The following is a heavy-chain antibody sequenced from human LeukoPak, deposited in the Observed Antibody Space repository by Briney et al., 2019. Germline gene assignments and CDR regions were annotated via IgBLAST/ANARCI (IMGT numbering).Heavy chain of an antibody. V-gene: IGHV4-59*01. D-gene: IGHD4/OR15-4a*01. CDR1: GGSISSYY. CDR3: ARTDLTGFDY. J-gene: IGHJ4*02. CDR2: IYYSGST. Sequence: SETLSLTCAVSGGSISSYYWSCIRQPPGKGLEWIGYIYYSGSTNYNPSLKSRVTISVDTSKNQFSLKLSSVTAADTAVYYCARTDLTGFDYRGQGTLVTVSS.